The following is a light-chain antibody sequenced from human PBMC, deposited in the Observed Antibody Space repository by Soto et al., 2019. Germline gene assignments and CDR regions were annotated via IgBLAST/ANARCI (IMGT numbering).Light chain of an antibody. CDR1: QSISSW. Sequence: IQMTQSPSTLSASVGDRVTITCRASQSISSWLAWYQQKPGKAPKLLIYKASSLESGVPSRFNGSGSGTEFTLTISSLQSDDFATYYCEQAGSFPITFGQGTRLEI. CDR3: EQAGSFPIT. J-gene: IGKJ5*01. V-gene: IGKV1-5*03. CDR2: KAS.